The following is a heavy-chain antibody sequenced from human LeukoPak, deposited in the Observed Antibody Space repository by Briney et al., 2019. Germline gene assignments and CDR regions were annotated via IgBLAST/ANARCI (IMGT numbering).Heavy chain of an antibody. J-gene: IGHJ5*02. V-gene: IGHV4-34*01. CDR1: GGSFSGYY. D-gene: IGHD6-13*01. CDR2: INHSGST. CDR3: ARGGIAAAGWFDP. Sequence: SETLSLTCAVYGGSFSGYYWSWIRQPPGKGLEWIGEINHSGSTNYNPSLKSRVTISVDTSKNQFSLKLSSVTAADTAVYYCARGGIAAAGWFDPWDQGTLVTVSS.